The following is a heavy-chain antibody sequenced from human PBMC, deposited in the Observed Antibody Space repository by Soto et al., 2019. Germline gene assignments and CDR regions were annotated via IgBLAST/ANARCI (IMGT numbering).Heavy chain of an antibody. CDR3: AREVSVGYCSGGSCYSGVAH. CDR2: IYYSGST. D-gene: IGHD2-15*01. CDR1: GGSISSGDYY. V-gene: IGHV4-30-4*01. Sequence: SETLSLTCTVSGGSISSGDYYWSWIRQPPGKGLEWIGYIYYSGSTYYNPSLKSRVTISVDTSKNQFSLKLSSVTAADTAVYYCAREVSVGYCSGGSCYSGVAHWGQGTLVTVSS. J-gene: IGHJ5*02.